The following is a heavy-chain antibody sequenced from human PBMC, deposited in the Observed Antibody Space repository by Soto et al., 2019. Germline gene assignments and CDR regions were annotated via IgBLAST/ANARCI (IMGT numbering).Heavy chain of an antibody. V-gene: IGHV3-49*03. D-gene: IGHD2-2*01. Sequence: GGSLRLSCTASGFTFGDYAMSWFREAPGKGLDWVGFIRSKAYGGTTEYAASVKGRFTISRDDSKSIAYLQMNNLKTEDTAVYYFTRGVVRAARTGDCCEPWGQGTRVTVSS. CDR2: IRSKAYGGTT. J-gene: IGHJ5*02. CDR1: GFTFGDYA. CDR3: TRGVVRAARTGDCCEP.